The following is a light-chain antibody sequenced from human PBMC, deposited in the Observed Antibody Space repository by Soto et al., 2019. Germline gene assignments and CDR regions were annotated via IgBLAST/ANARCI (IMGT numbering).Light chain of an antibody. V-gene: IGLV2-14*01. J-gene: IGLJ1*01. CDR2: EVS. CDR1: SSDVGGYNY. Sequence: QSALTQPASVSGSPGQSITISCTGTSSDVGGYNYVSWYQQHPGKAPQLMIYEVSNRPSGVSNRFSGSKSGNTASLTISGIQAEDEADYYGSSYTSSSVYVFGTGTKLTVL. CDR3: SSYTSSSVYV.